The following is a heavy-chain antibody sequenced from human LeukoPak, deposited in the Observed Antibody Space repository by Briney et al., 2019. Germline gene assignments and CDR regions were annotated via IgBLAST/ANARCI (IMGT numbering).Heavy chain of an antibody. D-gene: IGHD3-9*01. V-gene: IGHV1-18*01. Sequence: ASVKVSCKASGYTFTSYGISWVRQAPGQGLEWMGWISAYNGNTHYAQKLQGRVTMTTDTSTSTAYMELRSLRSDDTAVYYCARHRAYDILTGYSDFDYWGQGTLVTVSS. CDR1: GYTFTSYG. CDR3: ARHRAYDILTGYSDFDY. CDR2: ISAYNGNT. J-gene: IGHJ4*02.